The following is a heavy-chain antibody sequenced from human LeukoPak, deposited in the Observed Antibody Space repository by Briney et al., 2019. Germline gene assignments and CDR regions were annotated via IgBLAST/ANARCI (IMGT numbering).Heavy chain of an antibody. CDR2: INPNSGGT. Sequence: GASVKVSCKASGYTFTGYYIHWVRQAPGQGLEWMGWINPNSGGTNYAQKFQGRVTMTRDTSISTAYMELSRLRSGDTAVYYYAREKNRSFGYSYGLGYWGQGTLVTVSS. CDR3: AREKNRSFGYSYGLGY. J-gene: IGHJ4*02. D-gene: IGHD5-18*01. V-gene: IGHV1-2*02. CDR1: GYTFTGYY.